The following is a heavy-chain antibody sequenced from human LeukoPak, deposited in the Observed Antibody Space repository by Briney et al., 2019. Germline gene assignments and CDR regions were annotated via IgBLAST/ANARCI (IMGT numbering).Heavy chain of an antibody. CDR3: AELGITMIGGV. D-gene: IGHD3-10*02. CDR2: ISGSGGST. Sequence: GGSLRLSCAASGFTFSSYAMSWVRQAPGKGLEWVSGISGSGGSTYSTDPVKGRFTISRDNAKNSLYLQMNSLRAEGTAVYYCAELGITMIGGVWGKGTTVTISS. J-gene: IGHJ6*04. CDR1: GFTFSSYA. V-gene: IGHV3-23*01.